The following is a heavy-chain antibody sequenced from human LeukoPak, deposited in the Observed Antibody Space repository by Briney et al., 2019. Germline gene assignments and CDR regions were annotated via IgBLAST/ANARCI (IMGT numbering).Heavy chain of an antibody. CDR1: GGTFGSYA. Sequence: SVKVSCKASGGTFGSYAISWVRQAPGQGLEWMGRIIPILGIANYAQKFQGRVTMTEDASTDTAYMELSSLRSEDTAVYYCATGYSSSWSYYYYGMDVWGQGTTVTVSS. J-gene: IGHJ6*02. CDR3: ATGYSSSWSYYYYGMDV. D-gene: IGHD6-13*01. V-gene: IGHV1-69*04. CDR2: IIPILGIA.